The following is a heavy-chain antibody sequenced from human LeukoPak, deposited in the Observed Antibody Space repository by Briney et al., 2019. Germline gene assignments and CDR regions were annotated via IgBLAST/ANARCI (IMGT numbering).Heavy chain of an antibody. J-gene: IGHJ4*02. CDR3: ARRGIGATGFFDY. CDR1: GYTFTSYD. Sequence: ASVKVSCKASGYTFTSYDINWVRQATGQGLEWMGWMNPNSGNTGYAQKFQGRVTITRNTSISTAHMELSSLRSEDTAVYYCARRGIGATGFFDYWGQGTLVTVSS. CDR2: MNPNSGNT. V-gene: IGHV1-8*03. D-gene: IGHD1-26*01.